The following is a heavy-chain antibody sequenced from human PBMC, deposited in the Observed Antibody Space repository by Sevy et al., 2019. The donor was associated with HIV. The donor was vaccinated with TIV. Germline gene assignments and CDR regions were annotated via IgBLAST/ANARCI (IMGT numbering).Heavy chain of an antibody. CDR2: IKQDESQK. Sequence: GGSLRLSCAASGFSFSSYRMHWVRQAPGKGLERVANIKQDESQKYYVGSVKGRFTISRDNAKNSVYLQMNSLRPEDTAIYYCARGNSGSFDYWGQGTLVTVSS. CDR3: ARGNSGSFDY. J-gene: IGHJ4*02. V-gene: IGHV3-7*04. CDR1: GFSFSSYR. D-gene: IGHD3-22*01.